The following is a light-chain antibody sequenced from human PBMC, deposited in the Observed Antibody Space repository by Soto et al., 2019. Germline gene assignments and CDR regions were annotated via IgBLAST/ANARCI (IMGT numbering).Light chain of an antibody. V-gene: IGLV2-23*01. CDR1: SSDVGSYNL. CDR2: EGS. CDR3: CSYAGTHVV. J-gene: IGLJ2*01. Sequence: QSVLTQPASVSGSPGQSITISCTGTSSDVGSYNLVSWYQQHPGKAPKLMIYEGSKRPLGVSNRFSGSKSGNTASLTISGLQAEDEADYYCCSYAGTHVVFGGGTKLTVL.